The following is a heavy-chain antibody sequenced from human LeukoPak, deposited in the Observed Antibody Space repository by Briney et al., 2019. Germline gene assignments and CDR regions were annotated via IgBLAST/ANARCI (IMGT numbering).Heavy chain of an antibody. Sequence: SETLSLTCTVSGGSISSGDYYWSWIRQPPGKGLEWIGYIYYSGSTYYNPSLKSRVTISVDTSKNQFSLKLSSVTAADTAVYYCARYVDTATSFDYWGQGTLVTVSS. CDR2: IYYSGST. V-gene: IGHV4-30-4*01. CDR1: GGSISSGDYY. J-gene: IGHJ4*02. CDR3: ARYVDTATSFDY. D-gene: IGHD5-18*01.